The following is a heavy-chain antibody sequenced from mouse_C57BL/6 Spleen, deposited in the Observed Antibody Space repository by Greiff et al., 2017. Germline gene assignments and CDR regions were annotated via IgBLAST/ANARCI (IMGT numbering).Heavy chain of an antibody. V-gene: IGHV1-81*01. Sequence: QVQLKESGAELARPGASVKLSCKASGYTFTSYGISWVKQSTGQGLEWIGEIYPRSGNTYYNEKFKGKATLTADKSSSTAYMELRSLTSEDSAVYYCGRSYSCGSSLYWYFAVWGTGTTVTVSS. J-gene: IGHJ1*03. CDR2: IYPRSGNT. CDR3: GRSYSCGSSLYWYFAV. CDR1: GYTFTSYG. D-gene: IGHD1-1*01.